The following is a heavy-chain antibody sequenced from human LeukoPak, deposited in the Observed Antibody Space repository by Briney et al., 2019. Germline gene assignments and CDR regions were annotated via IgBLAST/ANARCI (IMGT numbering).Heavy chain of an antibody. V-gene: IGHV4-38-2*02. CDR2: IYHSGST. D-gene: IGHD3-3*01. CDR1: GYSISSGYY. J-gene: IGHJ6*03. Sequence: SETLSLTCTVSGYSISSGYYWGWIRQPPGKGLEWIGSIYHSGSTYYNPSLESRVTISVDTSKNQFSLKLSSVTAADTAVYYCARGQVLRFLEWSPPYYYYMDVWGKGTTVTVSS. CDR3: ARGQVLRFLEWSPPYYYYMDV.